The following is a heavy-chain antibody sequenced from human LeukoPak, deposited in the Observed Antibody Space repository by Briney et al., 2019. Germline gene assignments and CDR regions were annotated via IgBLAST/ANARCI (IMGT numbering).Heavy chain of an antibody. D-gene: IGHD2-2*01. J-gene: IGHJ4*02. CDR2: IGTAGDT. V-gene: IGHV3-13*01. CDR3: AKGHQECTTASCSCYFDF. Sequence: GGSLRLSCAASGFTFSSYDMHWVRQATGKGLEWVSAIGTAGDTYYPGSVKGRFTISRENAKNSLYLQVNSLRAEDTAVYYCAKGHQECTTASCSCYFDFWGQGTLVTVSS. CDR1: GFTFSSYD.